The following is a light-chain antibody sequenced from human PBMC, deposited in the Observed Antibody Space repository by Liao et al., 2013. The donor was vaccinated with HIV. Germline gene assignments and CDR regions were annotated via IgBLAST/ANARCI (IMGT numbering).Light chain of an antibody. CDR3: QVWDSNHDHLGVV. J-gene: IGLJ3*02. V-gene: IGLV3-21*01. CDR2: YDT. CDR1: NIGSKS. Sequence: SYELTQPPSVSVAPGKTARITCGGNNIGSKSVHWYQQKPGQAPVLVIYYDTNRPSGIPERFSGSNPGITATLTISRVEAGDEADYYCQVWDSNHDHLGVVFGGGTKLTVL.